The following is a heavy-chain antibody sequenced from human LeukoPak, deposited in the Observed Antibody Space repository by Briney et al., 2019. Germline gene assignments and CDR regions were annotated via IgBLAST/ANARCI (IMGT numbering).Heavy chain of an antibody. D-gene: IGHD6-13*01. J-gene: IGHJ4*02. CDR2: IYYSGST. Sequence: SETLSLTCTVSGGSISSYYWSWIRQPPGKGLEWIGYIYYSGSTNYNPSLKSRVTISVDTSKNQFSLKLSSVTAADTAVYYCARHPGIAAGDYWGQGTLVTVSS. CDR3: ARHPGIAAGDY. CDR1: GGSISSYY. V-gene: IGHV4-59*08.